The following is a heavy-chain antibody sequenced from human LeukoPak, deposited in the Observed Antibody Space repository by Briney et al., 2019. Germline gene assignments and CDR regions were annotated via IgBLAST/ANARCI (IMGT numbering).Heavy chain of an antibody. CDR2: IDQGGSVR. J-gene: IGHJ4*02. D-gene: IGHD6-13*01. CDR1: GFSFSTYW. Sequence: GRSLRLSCAVSGFSFSTYWMSWVRQTPEKGLEFVANIDQGGSVRNYMDSLKGRCTISRDNAKKSLYLEINSLRADDTAVYYCARDPESSSFDLWGRGALVTVSS. CDR3: ARDPESSSFDL. V-gene: IGHV3-7*01.